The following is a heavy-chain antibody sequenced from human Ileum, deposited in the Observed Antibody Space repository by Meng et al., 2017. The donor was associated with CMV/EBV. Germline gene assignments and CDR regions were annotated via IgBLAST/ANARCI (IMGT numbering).Heavy chain of an antibody. D-gene: IGHD1-26*01. CDR2: IKQDGSEK. CDR3: AREEGATGVAHLRYYYYGMDV. CDR1: GFTFSSYW. Sequence: GESLKISCAASGFTFSSYWMSWVRQAPGKGLEWVANIKQDGSEKYYVDSVKGRFTISRDNAKNSLYLQMNSLRAEDTAVYYCAREEGATGVAHLRYYYYGMDVCGQGTTVTVSS. J-gene: IGHJ6*02. V-gene: IGHV3-7*01.